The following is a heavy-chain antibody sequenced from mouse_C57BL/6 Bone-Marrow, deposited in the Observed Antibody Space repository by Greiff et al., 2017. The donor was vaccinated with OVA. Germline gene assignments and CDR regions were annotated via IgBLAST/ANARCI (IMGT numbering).Heavy chain of an antibody. CDR1: GYTFTSYW. D-gene: IGHD1-1*01. J-gene: IGHJ2*01. V-gene: IGHV1-59*01. Sequence: QVQLQQPGAELVRPGTSVKLSCKASGYTFTSYWMHWVKQRPGQGLEWIGVIDPSDSYTNYNQKFKGKATLTVDTSSSTAYMQLSSLTSEDSAVYFCLYYGSSYSYWGQGTTLTVSS. CDR3: LYYGSSYSY. CDR2: IDPSDSYT.